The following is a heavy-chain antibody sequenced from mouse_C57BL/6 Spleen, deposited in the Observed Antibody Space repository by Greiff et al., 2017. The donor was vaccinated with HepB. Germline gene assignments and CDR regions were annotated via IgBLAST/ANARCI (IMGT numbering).Heavy chain of an antibody. CDR2: IDPSDSYT. V-gene: IGHV1-59*01. CDR1: GYTFTSYW. J-gene: IGHJ2*01. CDR3: AGLRLHYFDY. D-gene: IGHD2-4*01. Sequence: VQLQQPGAELVRPGTSVKLSCKASGYTFTSYWMHWVKQRPGQGLEWIGVIDPSDSYTNYNQKFKGKATLTVDTSSSTAYMQLSSLTSEDSAVYYCAGLRLHYFDYWGQGTTLTVSS.